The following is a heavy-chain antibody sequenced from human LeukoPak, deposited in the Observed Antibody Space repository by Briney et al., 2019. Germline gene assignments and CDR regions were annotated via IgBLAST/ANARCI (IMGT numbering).Heavy chain of an antibody. CDR3: ARDLATVTGYYYYYMDV. CDR2: IYTSGST. J-gene: IGHJ6*03. D-gene: IGHD4-11*01. V-gene: IGHV4-61*02. Sequence: PSETLSLTCTVSGGSISSGSYYWSWIRQPAGKGLEWIGRIYTSGSTNYNPSLKGRVTISVDTSKNQFSLKLSSVTAADTAVYYCARDLATVTGYYYYYMDVWGKGTTVTVSS. CDR1: GGSISSGSYY.